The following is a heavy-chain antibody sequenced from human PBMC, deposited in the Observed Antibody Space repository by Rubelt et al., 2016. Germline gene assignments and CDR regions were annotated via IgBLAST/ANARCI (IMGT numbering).Heavy chain of an antibody. CDR2: IYSDGKT. V-gene: IGHV3-66*01. CDR1: GITVSSTY. CDR3: ARDRNKYFDL. Sequence: EAQLVESGGGLVQPGGSLRLSCAASGITVSSTYMSWVRQAPGKGLEWVSNIYSDGKTYYADYVKGRFGISRDNSKSTLYLQMNSLRAEDTAVYSCARDRNKYFDLWGRGTLITVSS. D-gene: IGHD1/OR15-1a*01. J-gene: IGHJ2*01.